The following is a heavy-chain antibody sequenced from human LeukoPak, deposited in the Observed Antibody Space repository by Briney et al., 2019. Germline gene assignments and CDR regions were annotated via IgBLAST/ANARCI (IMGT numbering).Heavy chain of an antibody. D-gene: IGHD4-17*01. CDR2: ISSSSSYI. CDR3: ARGTPDYGDLDY. V-gene: IGHV3-21*01. J-gene: IGHJ4*02. CDR1: GFTFSSYS. Sequence: GRSLRLSCAASGFTFSSYSMNWVRQAPGKGLEWVSSISSSSSYIYYADSVKGRFTISRDNAKNSLYLQMNSLRAEDTAVYYCARGTPDYGDLDYWGQGTLVTISS.